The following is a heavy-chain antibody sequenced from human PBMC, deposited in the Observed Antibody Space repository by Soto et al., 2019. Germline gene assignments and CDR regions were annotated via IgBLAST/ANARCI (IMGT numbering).Heavy chain of an antibody. V-gene: IGHV1-2*04. CDR3: ARSDTAMVMYYFDY. Sequence: GAPVEGSWEGSGETFTCYYMDWGRQGPGQGLEWMGWINPNSGGTNYAQKFQGWVTMTRDTSISTAYMELSRLRSDDTAVYYCARSDTAMVMYYFDYWGQGTLVTVSS. D-gene: IGHD5-18*01. J-gene: IGHJ4*02. CDR1: GETFTCYY. CDR2: INPNSGGT.